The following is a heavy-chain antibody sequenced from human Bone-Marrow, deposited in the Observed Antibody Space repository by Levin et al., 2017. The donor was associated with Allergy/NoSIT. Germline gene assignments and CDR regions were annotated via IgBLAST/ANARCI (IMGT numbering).Heavy chain of an antibody. CDR1: GFTFSSYW. J-gene: IGHJ3*01. V-gene: IGHV3-7*01. CDR2: IKKDGSEI. D-gene: IGHD5-24*01. Sequence: QSGGSLRLSCAASGFTFSSYWMNWVRQAPGKGPEWVANIKKDGSEIYYLDSVKGRFTISRDNAKNSLFLQMNSLRLEDTAIYYCARDSGWLQSDTFDVWGPGTLVTVSS. CDR3: ARDSGWLQSDTFDV.